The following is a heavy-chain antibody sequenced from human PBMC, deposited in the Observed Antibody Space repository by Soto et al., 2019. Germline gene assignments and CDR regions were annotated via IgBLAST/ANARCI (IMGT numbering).Heavy chain of an antibody. CDR2: ISYDGSNK. D-gene: IGHD2-15*01. CDR1: GFTFSSYA. J-gene: IGHJ6*01. CDR3: AREPVVVAATDLYDNYGMDV. Sequence: QVQLVESGGGVVQPGRSLRLSCAASGFTFSSYAMHWVRQAPGKGLEWVAVISYDGSNKYYTDSVKGRFTISRDNSKNTLYLQMNSLRAEDTAVYYCAREPVVVAATDLYDNYGMDVW. V-gene: IGHV3-30-3*01.